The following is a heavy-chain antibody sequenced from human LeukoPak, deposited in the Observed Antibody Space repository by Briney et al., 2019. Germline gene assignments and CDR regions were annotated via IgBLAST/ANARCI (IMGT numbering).Heavy chain of an antibody. J-gene: IGHJ6*03. V-gene: IGHV3-21*01. CDR1: GFTFTSYS. D-gene: IGHD3-10*01. CDR3: ASIGWFGELPPVDYYMDV. CDR2: ISSSSSYI. Sequence: GGSLRLSCAASGFTFTSYSMNWVRQAPGKGLEWVSSISSSSSYIYYAGSVKGRFTISRDNAKNSLYLQMNSLRAEDTAVYYCASIGWFGELPPVDYYMDVWGKGTTVTVSS.